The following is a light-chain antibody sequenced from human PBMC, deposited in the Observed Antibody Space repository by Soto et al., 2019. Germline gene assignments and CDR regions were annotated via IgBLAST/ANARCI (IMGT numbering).Light chain of an antibody. CDR2: GNS. Sequence: QSVLTQPPSVSGAPGQRVTISCTGSSSNIGAGYDVHWYQQLPGTAPKLLIYGNSNRPSGVPDRFSGSKSGTSASLAISGLQADDEADYYCQSYDSSLSEGVFGRGTKLTVL. J-gene: IGLJ2*01. CDR3: QSYDSSLSEGV. V-gene: IGLV1-40*01. CDR1: SSNIGAGYD.